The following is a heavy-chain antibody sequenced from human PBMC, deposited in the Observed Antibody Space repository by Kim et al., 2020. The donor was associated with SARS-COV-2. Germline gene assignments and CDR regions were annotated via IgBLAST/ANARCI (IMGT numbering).Heavy chain of an antibody. D-gene: IGHD6-13*01. CDR3: VRIAAPGTPDF. Sequence: GGSLRLSCAASGFRFSSFWMHWVRQVPGKGLVWVSRINPEGTRTNYADSVKGRFTISRDNAKNTLSLQMNTLRVDDTAVYFCVRIAAPGTPDFWGQGTLVTVSS. CDR1: GFRFSSFW. J-gene: IGHJ4*02. V-gene: IGHV3-74*01. CDR2: INPEGTRT.